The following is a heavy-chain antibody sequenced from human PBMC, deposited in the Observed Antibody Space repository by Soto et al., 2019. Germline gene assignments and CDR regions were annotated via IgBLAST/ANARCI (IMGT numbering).Heavy chain of an antibody. CDR3: ARVGGGPNSSGGYLIPYWFDP. V-gene: IGHV6-1*01. CDR1: GDSVSSNSAA. D-gene: IGHD3-10*01. J-gene: IGHJ5*02. CDR2: TYYRSKWYN. Sequence: SQTLSLTCAISGDSVSSNSAAWNWIRQSPSRGLEWLGRTYYRSKWYNDYAVSVKSRITINPDTYKNQFSLQLNSVTPEDTAVYYCARVGGGPNSSGGYLIPYWFDPWGQGTLVTVSS.